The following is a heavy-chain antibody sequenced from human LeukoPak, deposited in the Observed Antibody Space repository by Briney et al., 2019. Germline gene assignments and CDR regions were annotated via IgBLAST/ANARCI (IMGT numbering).Heavy chain of an antibody. V-gene: IGHV3-21*01. CDR1: GFTFSSYS. Sequence: GGSLRLSCAASGFTFSSYSMNWVRQAPGKGLEWVSSISSSSTYIYYADSVKGRFTISRDNAKNSLYLQMNSLRAEDTAVYYCASHRRDLNNWFDPWGQGTLVTVSS. CDR2: ISSSSTYI. CDR3: ASHRRDLNNWFDP. D-gene: IGHD2-21*02. J-gene: IGHJ5*01.